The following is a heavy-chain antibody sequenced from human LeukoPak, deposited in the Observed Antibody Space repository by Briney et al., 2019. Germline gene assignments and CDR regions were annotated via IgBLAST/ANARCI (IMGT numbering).Heavy chain of an antibody. CDR1: GFTVSSNY. Sequence: AGGSLRPSCAASGFTVSSNYMSWVRQAPGKGLEWVSVIYSGGSTYYADSVQGRFTISRDNSENTLYLQMNSLRAEDTAVYYCARGKAAAGYRGYFDYWGQGTLVTVSS. V-gene: IGHV3-53*01. CDR2: IYSGGST. J-gene: IGHJ4*02. D-gene: IGHD6-13*01. CDR3: ARGKAAAGYRGYFDY.